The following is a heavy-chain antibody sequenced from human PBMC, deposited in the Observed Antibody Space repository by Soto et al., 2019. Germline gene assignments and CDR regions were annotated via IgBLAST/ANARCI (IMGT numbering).Heavy chain of an antibody. D-gene: IGHD3-22*01. V-gene: IGHV3-30*18. Sequence: GGSLRLSCAASGFTFRSFTMNWVRQAPGKGLEWVAVISYDGSNKHYADSVKGRFTISRDNSKNTLYLQMNSLRAEDTAVYYCAKEGAYYYDTTNAFDIWGQGTMVTVSS. CDR1: GFTFRSFT. CDR3: AKEGAYYYDTTNAFDI. CDR2: ISYDGSNK. J-gene: IGHJ3*02.